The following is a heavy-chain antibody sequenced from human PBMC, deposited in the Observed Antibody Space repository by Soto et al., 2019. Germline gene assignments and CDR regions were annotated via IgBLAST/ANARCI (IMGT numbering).Heavy chain of an antibody. CDR3: ARNLDLQWLATYNWFDP. Sequence: SQTLSLTCAISGDSVSSNSAAWNWIRQSPSRGLEWLGRTYYRSKWYNDYAVSVKSRITINPDTSKNQFSLQLNSVTPEDTAVYYCARNLDLQWLATYNWFDPWGQGALVTVSS. CDR2: TYYRSKWYN. J-gene: IGHJ5*02. CDR1: GDSVSSNSAA. D-gene: IGHD6-19*01. V-gene: IGHV6-1*01.